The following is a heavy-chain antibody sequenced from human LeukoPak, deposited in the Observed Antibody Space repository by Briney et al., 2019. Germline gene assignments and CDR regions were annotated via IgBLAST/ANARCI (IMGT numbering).Heavy chain of an antibody. Sequence: PGGSLRLSCVAYGFTFSSFEMNWVRQAPGKGLEWVSYISSSGTTISYADSVKGRFTISRDNANNSLYLQMNSLRVEDTAFYHCASYGSANLWGQGTLVTVSS. J-gene: IGHJ5*02. D-gene: IGHD3-10*01. CDR1: GFTFSSFE. CDR3: ASYGSANL. V-gene: IGHV3-48*03. CDR2: ISSSGTTI.